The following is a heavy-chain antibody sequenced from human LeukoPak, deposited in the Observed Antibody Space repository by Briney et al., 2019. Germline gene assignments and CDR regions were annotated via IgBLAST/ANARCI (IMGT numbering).Heavy chain of an antibody. V-gene: IGHV1-8*02. Sequence: ASVKVSCKTSGYTFPTYGINWVRQATGQGLEWMGWMNPNSGNTGYAQKFQGRVTMTRNTSISTAYMELSSLRSEDTAVYYCARGYEDDFWSGYYRVVFGDYYYGMDVWGQGTTVTVSS. D-gene: IGHD3-3*01. CDR1: GYTFPTYG. CDR3: ARGYEDDFWSGYYRVVFGDYYYGMDV. CDR2: MNPNSGNT. J-gene: IGHJ6*02.